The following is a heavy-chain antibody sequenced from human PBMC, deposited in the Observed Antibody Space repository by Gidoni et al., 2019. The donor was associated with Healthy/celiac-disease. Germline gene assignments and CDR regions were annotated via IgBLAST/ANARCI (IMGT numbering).Heavy chain of an antibody. V-gene: IGHV4-30-2*01. CDR3: ARNGRGAAGWFDP. J-gene: IGHJ5*02. D-gene: IGHD6-13*01. CDR2: IYHSGST. CDR1: GGSISSGGYS. Sequence: QLQLQESGSGLVQPSQTLSLTCAVSGGSISSGGYSWSWIRQPPGKGLEWIGYIYHSGSTYYNPSLKSRVTISVDRSKNQFSLKLSSVTAADTAVYYCARNGRGAAGWFDPWGQGTLVTVSS.